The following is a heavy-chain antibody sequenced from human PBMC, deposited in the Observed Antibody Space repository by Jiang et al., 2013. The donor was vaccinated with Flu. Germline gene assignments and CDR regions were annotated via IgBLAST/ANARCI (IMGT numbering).Heavy chain of an antibody. CDR3: ARTYDSSGYYAYYYGMDV. Sequence: VQPGGSLRLSCAASGFTFSSYWMHWVRQAPGKGLVWVSRINSDGSSTSYADSVKGRFTISRDNAKNTLYLQMNSLRAEDTAVYYCARTYDSSGYYAYYYGMDVWGQGTTVTVSS. CDR1: GFTFSSYW. J-gene: IGHJ6*02. V-gene: IGHV3-74*01. CDR2: INSDGSST. D-gene: IGHD3-22*01.